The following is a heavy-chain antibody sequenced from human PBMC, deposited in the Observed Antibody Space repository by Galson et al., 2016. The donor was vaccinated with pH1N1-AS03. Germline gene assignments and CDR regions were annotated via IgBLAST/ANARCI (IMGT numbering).Heavy chain of an antibody. Sequence: QSGAEVKKPGESLRISCKGSGYPFTSYWINWVRQMPGKGLEWIGRIDPSDSYINYSPAFEGRVTISSDKSTTTAYLQWNDLKSADTAVYFCATGHYYSGLYRDAFDTWGQGTRVTVSP. J-gene: IGHJ3*02. D-gene: IGHD1-26*01. CDR2: IDPSDSYI. V-gene: IGHV5-10-1*01. CDR1: GYPFTSYW. CDR3: ATGHYYSGLYRDAFDT.